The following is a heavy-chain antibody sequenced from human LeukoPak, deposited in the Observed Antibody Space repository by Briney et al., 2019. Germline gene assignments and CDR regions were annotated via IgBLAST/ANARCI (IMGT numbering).Heavy chain of an antibody. V-gene: IGHV3-23*01. Sequence: GGSLRLSCAASGFTFSSFGMNWVRQAPGKGLEWVSAISGSGNRTFYADSVKGRFTISRDNSKNTLYLQMNSLRAEDTAVYYCAKGFVVVVSATQSSWFDPWGQGTLVTVSS. CDR2: ISGSGNRT. CDR3: AKGFVVVVSATQSSWFDP. CDR1: GFTFSSFG. D-gene: IGHD2-15*01. J-gene: IGHJ5*02.